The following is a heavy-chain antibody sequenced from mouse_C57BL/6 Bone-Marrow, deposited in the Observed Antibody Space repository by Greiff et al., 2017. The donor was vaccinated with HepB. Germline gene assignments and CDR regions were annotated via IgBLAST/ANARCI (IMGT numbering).Heavy chain of an antibody. D-gene: IGHD1-1*01. CDR1: GYTFTSYW. Sequence: QVQLPQPGAELVKPGASVKLSCKASGYTFTSYWMHWVKPRPGQGLEWIGMIHPNSGSTNYTEKFKSTATLTVDKSSSTAYMQRSSLTSEDSAVYYCARYITTVVSYFDYWGQGTTLTVSS. CDR3: ARYITTVVSYFDY. CDR2: IHPNSGST. V-gene: IGHV1-64*01. J-gene: IGHJ2*01.